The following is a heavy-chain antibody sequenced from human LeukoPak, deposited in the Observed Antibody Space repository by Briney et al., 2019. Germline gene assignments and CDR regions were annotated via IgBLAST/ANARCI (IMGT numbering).Heavy chain of an antibody. CDR1: GFTISSYG. Sequence: PGGSLRLSCAASGFTISSYGMNWVRQAPGKGLEWLSYLSNTGNIHYAQSVKGRFTISRDNAKSSLYLQMDGLRAEGTAVYYCARRGDSPMIGDHWGQGILVTVAS. CDR2: LSNTGNI. CDR3: ARRGDSPMIGDH. V-gene: IGHV3-48*01. J-gene: IGHJ4*02. D-gene: IGHD3-10*02.